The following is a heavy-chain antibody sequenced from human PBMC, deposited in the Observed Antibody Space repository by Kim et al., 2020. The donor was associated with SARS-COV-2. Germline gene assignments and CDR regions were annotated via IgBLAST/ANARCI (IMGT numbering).Heavy chain of an antibody. J-gene: IGHJ6*02. Sequence: GGSLRLSCAASGFTFSSYGMHWVRQAPGKGLEWVAVISYDGSNKYYADSVKGRFTISRDNSKNTLYLQMNSLRAEDTAVYYCAKDRLSYGMDVWGQGTTV. V-gene: IGHV3-30*18. CDR3: AKDRLSYGMDV. CDR1: GFTFSSYG. D-gene: IGHD6-25*01. CDR2: ISYDGSNK.